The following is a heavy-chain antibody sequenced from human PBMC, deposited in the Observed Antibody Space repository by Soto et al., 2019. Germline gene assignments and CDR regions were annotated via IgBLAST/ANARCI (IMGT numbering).Heavy chain of an antibody. CDR3: ARDLGVYEYYYYGMDV. J-gene: IGHJ6*02. V-gene: IGHV3-30-3*01. CDR1: GFTFSSYA. CDR2: ISYDGSNK. Sequence: GGSLRLSCAACGFTFSSYAMHWVRQAPGKGLEWVAVISYDGSNKYYADSVKGRFTISRDNSKNTLYLQMNSLRAEDTAVYYCARDLGVYEYYYYGMDVWGQGTTVTVSS. D-gene: IGHD3-16*01.